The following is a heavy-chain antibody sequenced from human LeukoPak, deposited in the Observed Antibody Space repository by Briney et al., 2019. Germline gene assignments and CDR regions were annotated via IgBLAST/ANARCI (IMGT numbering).Heavy chain of an antibody. CDR2: ISGSGGST. J-gene: IGHJ6*03. Sequence: PGGSLRLSCAASGFTFSSYAMSWVRQAPGKGLEWVSAISGSGGSTYYADSVKGRFTISRDNSKNTLYLQMNSLRAEDTAVYYCAKRAPVGDYYYYYYMDVWGKGTTVTVSS. D-gene: IGHD1-26*01. CDR1: GFTFSSYA. V-gene: IGHV3-23*01. CDR3: AKRAPVGDYYYYYYMDV.